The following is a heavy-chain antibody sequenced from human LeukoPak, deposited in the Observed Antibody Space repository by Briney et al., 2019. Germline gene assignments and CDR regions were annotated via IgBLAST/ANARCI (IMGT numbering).Heavy chain of an antibody. V-gene: IGHV3-74*01. CDR1: GFTFSSYW. D-gene: IGHD4-17*01. CDR3: ARAHDYGDAFDI. Sequence: PGGSLRLSCAASGFTFSSYWMHWVRQAPGKGLVWVSRINSDGSSPSYADSVKGRFTISRDNAKNTLYLQMNSLRAEDTAVYYCARAHDYGDAFDIWGQGTMVTVSA. CDR2: INSDGSSP. J-gene: IGHJ3*02.